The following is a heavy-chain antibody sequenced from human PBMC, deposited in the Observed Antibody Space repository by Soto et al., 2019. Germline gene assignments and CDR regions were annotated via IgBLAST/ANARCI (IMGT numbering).Heavy chain of an antibody. CDR1: GFIFSGSA. V-gene: IGHV3-73*02. Sequence: EVQLVESGGGLVQPGGSLKLSCAASGFIFSGSAIHWVRQASGKGLEWVGRIRSRANNFATSSAASVKGRFTFSRDNAKRSLYLQMNSLRAEDTAVYYCARDFYGGYTYGPGDYWGQGALVAVSS. J-gene: IGHJ4*02. D-gene: IGHD5-18*01. CDR2: IRSRANNFAT. CDR3: ARDFYGGYTYGPGDY.